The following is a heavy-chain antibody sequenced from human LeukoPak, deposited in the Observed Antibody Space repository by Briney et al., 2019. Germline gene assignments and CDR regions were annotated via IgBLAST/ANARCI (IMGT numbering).Heavy chain of an antibody. J-gene: IGHJ6*02. D-gene: IGHD6-13*01. CDR3: ARGSISAAGTPLYYYYYYGMDV. CDR1: GFTFSSYA. V-gene: IGHV3-64*02. CDR2: ISSNGGST. Sequence: PGGSLRLSCSASGFTFSSYAMHWVRQAPGKGLEYVSVISSNGGSTYYADSVKGRFTISRDNSKNTLYLQMGSLRAEDMAVYYCARGSISAAGTPLYYYYYYGMDVWGQGTTVTVSS.